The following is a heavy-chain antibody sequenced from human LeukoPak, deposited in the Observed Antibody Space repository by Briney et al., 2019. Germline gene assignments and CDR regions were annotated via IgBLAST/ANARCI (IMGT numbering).Heavy chain of an antibody. CDR3: ARVSSSWYQDWYFDL. V-gene: IGHV4-59*10. CDR1: GGSLSAYY. J-gene: IGHJ2*01. CDR2: IDTSGNT. Sequence: PSETLSLTCAVYGGSLSAYYWTWIRQPPGKGLEWIGRIDTSGNTNYKPSLKSRVTMSVDTSKNQFSLKLSSVTAADTAVYYCARVSSSWYQDWYFDLWGRGTLVTVSS. D-gene: IGHD6-13*01.